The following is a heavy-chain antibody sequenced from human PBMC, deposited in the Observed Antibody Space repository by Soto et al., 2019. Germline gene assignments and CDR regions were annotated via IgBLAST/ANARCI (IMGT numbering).Heavy chain of an antibody. J-gene: IGHJ6*03. Sequence: SETLSLTCTVSGGSISSYYWSWIRQPPGKGLEWIGYIYYSGSTNYNPSLKSRVTISVDTSKNQFSLKLSSVTAADTAVYYCARQTPITMAPQRNATNYYMDVWGKGTTVTVSS. CDR2: IYYSGST. CDR3: ARQTPITMAPQRNATNYYMDV. V-gene: IGHV4-59*01. CDR1: GGSISSYY. D-gene: IGHD3-10*01.